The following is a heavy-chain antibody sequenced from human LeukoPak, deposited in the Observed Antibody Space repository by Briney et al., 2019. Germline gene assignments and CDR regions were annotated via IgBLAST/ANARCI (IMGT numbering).Heavy chain of an antibody. J-gene: IGHJ4*02. D-gene: IGHD4-23*01. Sequence: PSETLSLTCAVYGGSFSGYYWSWIRQPPGKGLEWIGEINHSGSTNYNPSLKSRVTISVDTSKNQFSLKLSSVTAADTAVYYCARVTTVVTPVPYYFDYWGQGTLVTVSS. CDR3: ARVTTVVTPVPYYFDY. CDR2: INHSGST. CDR1: GGSFSGYY. V-gene: IGHV4-34*01.